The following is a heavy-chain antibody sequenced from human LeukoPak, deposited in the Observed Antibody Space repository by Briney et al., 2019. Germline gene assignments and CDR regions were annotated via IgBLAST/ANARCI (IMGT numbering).Heavy chain of an antibody. J-gene: IGHJ4*02. CDR2: INPGGGGT. D-gene: IGHD1-7*01. Sequence: ASVKVSCKASGYTFTRCSMHWVRQAPGQGLEWMGIINPGGGGTSYAQNFQDRVTMTRDTSTSTVYMELSSLRSEDTAVYYCGRETTRTGFYYFDYWGQGTLVTVSS. CDR1: GYTFTRCS. CDR3: GRETTRTGFYYFDY. V-gene: IGHV1-46*01.